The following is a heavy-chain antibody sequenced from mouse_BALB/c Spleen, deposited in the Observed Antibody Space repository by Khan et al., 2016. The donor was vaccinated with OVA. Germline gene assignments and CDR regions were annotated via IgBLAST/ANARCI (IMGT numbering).Heavy chain of an antibody. V-gene: IGHV6-6*02. CDR2: IRLKSDDYVT. CDR3: WILL. Sequence: QLVESGGGLVQPGGSMKLPCVASGFTFRNYWTNWVRQSPEKGLDWVAEIRLKSDDYVTHYAESVKGRFTISRDDSKSSFYLQMNNLRAEDTGIYYCWILLWGQGTTLTVSS. CDR1: GFTFRNYW. J-gene: IGHJ2*01.